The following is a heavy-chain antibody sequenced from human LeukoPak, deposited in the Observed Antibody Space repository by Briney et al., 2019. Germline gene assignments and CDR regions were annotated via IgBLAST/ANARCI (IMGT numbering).Heavy chain of an antibody. Sequence: AVSLRLSCAASGFTFSSYGMHWVRQAPGKGLEWVAVVWDDGSRQNYADSVKGRFTISRDNCKNMLYLQMNSLRAEDTAVYYCAKDQLNPDYWGQGTLVSVSS. J-gene: IGHJ4*02. CDR2: VWDDGSRQ. CDR3: AKDQLNPDY. CDR1: GFTFSSYG. V-gene: IGHV3-33*06.